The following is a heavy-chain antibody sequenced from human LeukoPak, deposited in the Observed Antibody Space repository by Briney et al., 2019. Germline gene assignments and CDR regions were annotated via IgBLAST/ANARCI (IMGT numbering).Heavy chain of an antibody. J-gene: IGHJ4*02. Sequence: GGSLRLSCAASGFTFSSYAMSWVRQAPGKGLEWVAVIWYDGSNKYYADSVKGRFTISRDNSKNTLYLQMNSLRAEDTAVYYCAKVGAFFFTIFGEDYWGQGTLVTVSS. D-gene: IGHD3-3*01. CDR1: GFTFSSYA. CDR3: AKVGAFFFTIFGEDY. V-gene: IGHV3-33*06. CDR2: IWYDGSNK.